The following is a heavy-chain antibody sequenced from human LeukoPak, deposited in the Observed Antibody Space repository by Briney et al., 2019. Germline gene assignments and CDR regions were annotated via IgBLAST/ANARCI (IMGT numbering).Heavy chain of an antibody. V-gene: IGHV4-59*08. J-gene: IGHJ4*02. D-gene: IGHD4-17*01. CDR1: GGSISSYY. Sequence: PSETLSLTCTVSGGSISSYYWSWIRQPPGKGLEWIGYIYYSGSTNYNPSLKSRVTISVDTSKNQFSLKLSSVTAADTAVYYCARHHYGDYSLPFDYWGQGTLVTVSS. CDR2: IYYSGST. CDR3: ARHHYGDYSLPFDY.